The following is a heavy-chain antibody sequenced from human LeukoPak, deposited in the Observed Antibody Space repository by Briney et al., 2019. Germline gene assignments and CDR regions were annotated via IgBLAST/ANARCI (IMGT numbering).Heavy chain of an antibody. V-gene: IGHV3-23*01. CDR1: GFTFSSYW. J-gene: IGHJ3*02. CDR3: AKDLAKIWTGRSAFDI. CDR2: ISGSGGST. D-gene: IGHD3/OR15-3a*01. Sequence: GGSLRLSCAASGFTFSSYWMSWVRQAPGKGLEWVSAISGSGGSTYYADSVKGRFTISRDNSKNTLYLQMNSLRAEDTAVYYCAKDLAKIWTGRSAFDIWGQGTMVTVSS.